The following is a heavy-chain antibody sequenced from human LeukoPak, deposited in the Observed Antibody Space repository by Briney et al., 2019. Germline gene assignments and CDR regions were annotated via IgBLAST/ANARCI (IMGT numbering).Heavy chain of an antibody. J-gene: IGHJ4*02. V-gene: IGHV3-11*04. D-gene: IGHD3-9*01. CDR1: GFTFSDYY. CDR2: ISSSGSTI. CDR3: ARDGWPTYYDILTGYFDY. Sequence: GGSLRLSCAASGFTFSDYYMSWIRQAPGKGLEWVSYISSSGSTIYYADSVKGRFTISRDNAKNSLYLQMNSLRAEDTAVYYCARDGWPTYYDILTGYFDYWGQGTLVTVSS.